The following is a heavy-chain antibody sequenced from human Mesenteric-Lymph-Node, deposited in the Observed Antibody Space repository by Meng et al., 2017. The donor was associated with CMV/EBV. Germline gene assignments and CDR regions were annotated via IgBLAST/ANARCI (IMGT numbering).Heavy chain of an antibody. V-gene: IGHV4-39*01. D-gene: IGHD6-13*01. Sequence: TGSGASSSSSSCYWGWNRQPPGKGLEWIGSIYYTGSTYYNPSLKSRVTISVDTSKNQFSLKLSSVTAADTAVYYCARQLIQQLVVFDSWGQGALVTVSS. CDR3: ARQLIQQLVVFDS. J-gene: IGHJ4*02. CDR2: IYYTGST. CDR1: GASSSSSSCY.